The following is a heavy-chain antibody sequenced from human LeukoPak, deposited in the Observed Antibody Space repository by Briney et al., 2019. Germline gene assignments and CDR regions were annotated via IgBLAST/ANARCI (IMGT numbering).Heavy chain of an antibody. J-gene: IGHJ4*02. Sequence: SETLSLTCTVSGGSISSYYWGWIRQPPGKGLEWIGYIYYSGSTNYNPSLKSRVTISVDTSKNQFSLKLSSVTAADTAVYYCARVHCSGGSCAPDYWGQGTLVTVSS. CDR1: GGSISSYY. CDR3: ARVHCSGGSCAPDY. D-gene: IGHD2-15*01. CDR2: IYYSGST. V-gene: IGHV4-59*01.